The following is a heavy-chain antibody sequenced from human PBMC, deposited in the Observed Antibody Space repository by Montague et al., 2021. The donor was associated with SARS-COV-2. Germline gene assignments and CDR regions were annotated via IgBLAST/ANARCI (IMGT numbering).Heavy chain of an antibody. J-gene: IGHJ3*01. CDR2: FYSVGST. V-gene: IGHV4-59*02. CDR1: GASVSSSD. D-gene: IGHD1-14*01. CDR3: ARETMKADALDV. Sequence: SETLSLTCTVSGASVSSSDWGWIRQSPGQGLEWIGYFYSVGSTDYNPSLKSRVTISRDTPKNQFSLKLRSVTAADTAIYYCARETMKADALDVWGQGTMVTVSS.